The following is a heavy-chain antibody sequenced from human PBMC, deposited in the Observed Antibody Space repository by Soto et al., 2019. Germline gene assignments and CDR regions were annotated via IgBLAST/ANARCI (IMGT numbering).Heavy chain of an antibody. Sequence: QVQLVQSGAEVKKPGSSVKVSCKASGGTFSSYAISWVRQAPGQGLEWMGGIIPIFGTANYAQKFQGRVTITADESTSTAYMELSSLRSEDTAVYYCARGXXXXXXXXSCYTLLYYYGMDVWGQGTTVTVX. CDR3: ARGXXXXXXXXSCYTLLYYYGMDV. J-gene: IGHJ6*02. CDR2: IIPIFGTA. CDR1: GGTFSSYA. D-gene: IGHD2-2*02. V-gene: IGHV1-69*01.